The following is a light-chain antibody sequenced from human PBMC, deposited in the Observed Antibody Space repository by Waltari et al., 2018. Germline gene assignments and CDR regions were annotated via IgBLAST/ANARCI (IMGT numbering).Light chain of an antibody. Sequence: QSVLTQPPSASGTPGQRVTISCSGSSSNIGSNYVYWYQQLPGTAPKLLIYRNNRRPSGVPDRFSGSKSGTSASLAISGLRSEDEADYYCAAWDDSLSAVVFGGGTKLTVI. CDR3: AAWDDSLSAVV. CDR1: SSNIGSNY. CDR2: RNN. V-gene: IGLV1-47*01. J-gene: IGLJ2*01.